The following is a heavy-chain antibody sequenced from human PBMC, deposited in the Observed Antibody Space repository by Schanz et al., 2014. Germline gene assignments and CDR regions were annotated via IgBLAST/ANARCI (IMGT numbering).Heavy chain of an antibody. CDR2: ISRDGTTS. Sequence: QVQLVESGGGLVKPGGSLRLSCAASGFTFSDYYMNWIRQAPGKGLEWVSYISRDGTTSYYADSVKGRFTISRDNAKNSLYLEMTSLRGEDTAVYYCARENLNWEAFDIWGQGTVVTVSS. V-gene: IGHV3-11*01. CDR1: GFTFSDYY. D-gene: IGHD7-27*01. CDR3: ARENLNWEAFDI. J-gene: IGHJ3*02.